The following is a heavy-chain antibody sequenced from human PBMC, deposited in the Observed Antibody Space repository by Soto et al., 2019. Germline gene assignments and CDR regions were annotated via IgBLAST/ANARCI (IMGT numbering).Heavy chain of an antibody. Sequence: QITLNESGPTVVRPTETLTLTCRFSGFSLTTSGVGVGWIRQSPGKAPEWLALIYWDDVKSYSASLKSRLTITKDTSKNQVVLTVSDLDPTDTATYYCAHRVLRTVFGLVTTTAIYFAYWGQGTPVAVSS. V-gene: IGHV2-5*02. CDR2: IYWDDVK. D-gene: IGHD3-3*01. CDR1: GFSLTTSGVG. J-gene: IGHJ4*02. CDR3: AHRVLRTVFGLVTTTAIYFAY.